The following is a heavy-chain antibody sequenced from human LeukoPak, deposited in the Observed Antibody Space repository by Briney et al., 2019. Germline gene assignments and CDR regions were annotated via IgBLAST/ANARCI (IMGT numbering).Heavy chain of an antibody. CDR1: GFTFSSYA. CDR3: AKDLTMIVVVITFDY. V-gene: IGHV3-23*01. D-gene: IGHD3-22*01. Sequence: GGSLRLSCAASGFTFSSYAMSWVRQGPGHGLEWVSAISGSGGSTYYADSVKGRFTISRDNSKNTLYLQMNSLRADDTAVYYCAKDLTMIVVVITFDYWGQGTVVTVSS. CDR2: ISGSGGST. J-gene: IGHJ4*02.